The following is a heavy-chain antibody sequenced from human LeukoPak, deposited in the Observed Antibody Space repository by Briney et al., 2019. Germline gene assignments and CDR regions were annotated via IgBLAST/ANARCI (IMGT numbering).Heavy chain of an antibody. D-gene: IGHD3-10*01. CDR1: GGSFSGYY. CDR3: ARAEGFGTMVRGVIHIFDY. Sequence: SETLSLTCAVYGGSFSGYYWSWVRQPPGKGLEWIGEIYHSGSTNYNPSLKSRVTISVDKSKNQFSLKLSSVTAADTAVYYCARAEGFGTMVRGVIHIFDYWGQGTLVTVSS. V-gene: IGHV4-34*01. CDR2: IYHSGST. J-gene: IGHJ4*02.